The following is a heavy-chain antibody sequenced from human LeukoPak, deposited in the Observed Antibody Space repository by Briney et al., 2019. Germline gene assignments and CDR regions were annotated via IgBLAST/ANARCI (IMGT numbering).Heavy chain of an antibody. D-gene: IGHD5-12*01. CDR3: ARVRVATTNWFDP. Sequence: SETLSLTCTVSGGSISSGSYYWSWIRQPAGKGLEWIGRIYTSGSTSYNPSLKSRVTISVDTSKNQFSLKLSSVTAADTAVYYCARVRVATTNWFDPWGQGTLVTVSS. CDR1: GGSISSGSYY. CDR2: IYTSGST. V-gene: IGHV4-61*02. J-gene: IGHJ5*02.